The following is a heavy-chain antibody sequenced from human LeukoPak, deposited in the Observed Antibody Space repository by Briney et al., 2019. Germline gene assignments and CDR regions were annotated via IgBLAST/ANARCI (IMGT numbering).Heavy chain of an antibody. CDR1: GFPFSSYW. V-gene: IGHV3-30-3*01. D-gene: IGHD3-3*01. CDR2: ISYDGSNK. CDR3: ARGGKRAILRFLEWLPGHDY. Sequence: GGSLRLSCVASGFPFSSYWMTWVRQAPGKGLEWVAVISYDGSNKYYADSVKGRFTISRDNSKNTLYLQMNSLRAEDTAVYYCARGGKRAILRFLEWLPGHDYWGQGTLVTVSS. J-gene: IGHJ4*02.